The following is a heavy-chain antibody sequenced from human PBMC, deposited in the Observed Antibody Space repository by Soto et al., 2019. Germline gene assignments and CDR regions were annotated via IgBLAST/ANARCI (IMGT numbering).Heavy chain of an antibody. D-gene: IGHD1-26*01. CDR2: VNWNGGST. Sequence: GGSLRLSCAASGFTFDDYGMSWARQAPGKGLEWVSGVNWNGGSTGYADSVKGRFTISRDNAKNSLHLQMNSLRAEDTAFYYCVRGASLNFDYWGQGTLVTVSS. CDR3: VRGASLNFDY. J-gene: IGHJ4*02. V-gene: IGHV3-20*04. CDR1: GFTFDDYG.